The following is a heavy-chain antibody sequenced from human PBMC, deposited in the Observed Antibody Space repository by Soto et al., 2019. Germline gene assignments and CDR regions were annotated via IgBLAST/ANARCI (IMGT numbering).Heavy chain of an antibody. CDR2: INPNSGGT. J-gene: IGHJ4*02. D-gene: IGHD3-3*01. Sequence: GASVKVSCKASGYTFTGYYMHWVRQAPGQGLEWMGWINPNSGGTNYAQKFQGWVTMTRDTSISTAYMELSRLRSDDTAVYYCARGDDFWSGYYLSYFDYWGQGTLVTVSS. CDR3: ARGDDFWSGYYLSYFDY. CDR1: GYTFTGYY. V-gene: IGHV1-2*04.